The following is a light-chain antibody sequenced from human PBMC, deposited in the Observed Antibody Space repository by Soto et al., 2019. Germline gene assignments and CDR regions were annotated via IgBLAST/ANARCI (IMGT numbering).Light chain of an antibody. CDR1: QSVSSY. J-gene: IGKJ5*01. Sequence: DIVLTQSPATLSLSPGERATLSCRASQSVSSYLAWYQQKPGQAPRLLIYDASNRATGIPARFSGSGSGTDFTLTINSLESEDFAVYYCQQRSSWPLTFGQGTRLKIK. CDR3: QQRSSWPLT. V-gene: IGKV3-11*01. CDR2: DAS.